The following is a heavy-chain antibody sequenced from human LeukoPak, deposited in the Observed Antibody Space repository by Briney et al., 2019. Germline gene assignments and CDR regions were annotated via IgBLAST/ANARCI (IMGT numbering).Heavy chain of an antibody. V-gene: IGHV3-21*03. CDR1: GFTFSSYN. Sequence: GGSLRLSCAASGFTFSSYNMNWVRQAPGRGLEWVSSITSSSNYIYYADSVKGRFTISRDNAKNSLYLQMNSLRAEDTTVYYCARDCWDYGSGSYCGIDYWGQGTLVAVSS. CDR2: ITSSSNYI. CDR3: ARDCWDYGSGSYCGIDY. D-gene: IGHD3-10*01. J-gene: IGHJ4*02.